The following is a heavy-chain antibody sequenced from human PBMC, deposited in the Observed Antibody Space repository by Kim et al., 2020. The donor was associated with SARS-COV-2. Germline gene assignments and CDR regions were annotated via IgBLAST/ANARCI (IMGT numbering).Heavy chain of an antibody. V-gene: IGHV4-34*01. J-gene: IGHJ4*02. CDR3: ARVGCSSTSCYLTDY. D-gene: IGHD2-2*01. Sequence: PSLKSRVTISVDTSKNQFSLKLSSVTAADTAVYYCARVGCSSTSCYLTDYWGQGTLVTVSS.